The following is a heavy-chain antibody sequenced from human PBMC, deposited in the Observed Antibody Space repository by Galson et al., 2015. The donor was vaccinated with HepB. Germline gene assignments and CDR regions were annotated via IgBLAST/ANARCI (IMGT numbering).Heavy chain of an antibody. CDR1: GYTFTSYA. Sequence: SVKVSCKASGYTFTSYAMHWVRQAPGQRLEWMGWINAGNGNTKYSQKFQGRVTITRDTSASTAYMELSSLRSEDTAVYYCARWGDIVLMVYAKRTVGAFDIWGQGTMVTVSS. CDR3: ARWGDIVLMVYAKRTVGAFDI. V-gene: IGHV1-3*01. J-gene: IGHJ3*02. CDR2: INAGNGNT. D-gene: IGHD2-8*01.